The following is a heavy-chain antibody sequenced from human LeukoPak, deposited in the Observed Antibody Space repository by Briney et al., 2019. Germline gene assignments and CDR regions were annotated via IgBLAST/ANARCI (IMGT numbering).Heavy chain of an antibody. CDR3: ARGRDSSGYYNWFDP. J-gene: IGHJ5*02. CDR1: GGSFSGYY. V-gene: IGHV4-34*01. CDR2: INHSGST. D-gene: IGHD3-22*01. Sequence: SETLSLTCAVYGGSFSGYYWSWIRQLPGKGLEWIGEINHSGSTNYNPSLKSRVTISVDTSKNQFSLKLSSVTAADTAVYYCARGRDSSGYYNWFDPWGQGTLVTVSS.